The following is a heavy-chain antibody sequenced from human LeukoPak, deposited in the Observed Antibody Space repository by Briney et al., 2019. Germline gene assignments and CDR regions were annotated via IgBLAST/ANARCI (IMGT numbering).Heavy chain of an antibody. D-gene: IGHD3-22*01. Sequence: SETLSLTCAVSGASISTYYWSWIRQPPGKGLEWIGYIYYSGSTNYIPSLKSRVTISVDTSKNQFSLKLSSVTAADTAVYYCARDAISQRWLTPSYFDYWGQGTLVTVSS. CDR1: GASISTYY. CDR3: ARDAISQRWLTPSYFDY. CDR2: IYYSGST. V-gene: IGHV4-59*01. J-gene: IGHJ4*02.